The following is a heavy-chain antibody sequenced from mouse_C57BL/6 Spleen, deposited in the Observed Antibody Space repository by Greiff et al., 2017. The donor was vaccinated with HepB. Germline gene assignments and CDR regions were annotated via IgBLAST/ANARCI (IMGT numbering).Heavy chain of an antibody. V-gene: IGHV5-9*01. D-gene: IGHD1-1*01. CDR1: GFTFSSYT. Sequence: EVQGVESGGGLVKPGGSLKLSCAASGFTFSSYTMSWVRQTPEKRLEWVATISGGGGNTYYPDSVKGRFTISRDNAKNTLSLQMSSLRSEDTALYYCARGPYYYGSSYVENYAMDYWGQGTSVTVSS. CDR2: ISGGGGNT. J-gene: IGHJ4*01. CDR3: ARGPYYYGSSYVENYAMDY.